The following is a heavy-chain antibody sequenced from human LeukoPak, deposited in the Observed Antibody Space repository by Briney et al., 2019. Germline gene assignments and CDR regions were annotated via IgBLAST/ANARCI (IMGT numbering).Heavy chain of an antibody. CDR3: ARDGSYYTY. D-gene: IGHD1-26*01. CDR1: GGSFSGYY. CDR2: IYYSGST. Sequence: PSETLSLTCAVYGGSFSGYYWSWIRQPPGKGLEWIGFIYYSGSTNYNPSLKSRVTISVDTSKNQFSLKLRSVTAADTAVYYCARDGSYYTYWGQGTLVTVSS. J-gene: IGHJ4*02. V-gene: IGHV4-59*01.